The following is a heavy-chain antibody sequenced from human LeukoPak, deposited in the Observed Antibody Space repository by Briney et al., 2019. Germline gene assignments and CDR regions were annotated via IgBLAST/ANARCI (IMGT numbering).Heavy chain of an antibody. CDR3: ARAPSIAARPSSEAYFDY. J-gene: IGHJ4*02. CDR2: IYYSGST. CDR1: GDSISSSSYY. Sequence: SETLSLTCAVSGDSISSSSYYWGWIRPPPGKGPERLGSIYYSGSTYYNPSLKSRVTISVDTSKNQFSLKLSSVTAADTAVYYCARAPSIAARPSSEAYFDYWGQGTLVTVSS. D-gene: IGHD6-6*01. V-gene: IGHV4-39*07.